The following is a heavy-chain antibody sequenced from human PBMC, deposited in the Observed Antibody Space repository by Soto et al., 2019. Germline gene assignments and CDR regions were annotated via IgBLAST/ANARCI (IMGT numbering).Heavy chain of an antibody. CDR1: GYTFSSYY. V-gene: IGHV1-46*03. CDR2: INPSGGST. CDR3: ARASVSGRSFGY. J-gene: IGHJ4*02. D-gene: IGHD6-19*01. Sequence: ASVKVSCKASGYTFSSYYMHWVRQAPGQGLEWMGVINPSGGSTTYPQKFQGRVTMTRDTSTSTVYMELSSLTSEDTAVYYCARASVSGRSFGYWGEGTLVTVSS.